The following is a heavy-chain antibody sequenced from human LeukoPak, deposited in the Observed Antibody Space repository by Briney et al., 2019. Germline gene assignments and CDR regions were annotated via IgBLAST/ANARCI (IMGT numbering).Heavy chain of an antibody. Sequence: GGSLRLSCAASGFTFSSYSMNWVRQAPGKGLEWVSSISSSSYIYYAGSVKGRFTISRDNAKNSLYLQMNSLRAEDTAVYYCARDYPEDIVVVPAGLWGQGTLVTVSS. D-gene: IGHD2-2*01. CDR1: GFTFSSYS. V-gene: IGHV3-21*01. CDR2: ISSSSYI. J-gene: IGHJ4*02. CDR3: ARDYPEDIVVVPAGL.